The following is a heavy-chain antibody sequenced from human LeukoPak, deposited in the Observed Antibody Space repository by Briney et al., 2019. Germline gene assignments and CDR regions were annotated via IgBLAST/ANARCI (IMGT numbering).Heavy chain of an antibody. V-gene: IGHV4-34*01. D-gene: IGHD6-13*01. Sequence: SGTLSLTCAVYGGSFSGYYWSWIRQAPGKGLEWIGEINHSGSTNYNPSLKSRVTISVDTSKNQFSLKLSSVTAADTAVYYCARRRAAAGPDYWGQGTLVTVSS. CDR3: ARRRAAAGPDY. J-gene: IGHJ4*02. CDR2: INHSGST. CDR1: GGSFSGYY.